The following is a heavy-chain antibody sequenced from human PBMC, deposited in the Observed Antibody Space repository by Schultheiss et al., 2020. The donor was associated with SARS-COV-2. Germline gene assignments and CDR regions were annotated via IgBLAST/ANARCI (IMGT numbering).Heavy chain of an antibody. J-gene: IGHJ3*01. CDR3: ARGRLVRLLGAFDL. CDR2: IYYSGST. Sequence: SETLSLTCTVSGGSISSGGYYWSWIRQHPGKGLEWIGSIYYSGSTNYNPSLKSRVTISVDTSKNQFSLKLSSVTAADTAVYYCARGRLVRLLGAFDLWGQGTTVTVSS. V-gene: IGHV4-31*03. CDR1: GGSISSGGYY. D-gene: IGHD3-9*01.